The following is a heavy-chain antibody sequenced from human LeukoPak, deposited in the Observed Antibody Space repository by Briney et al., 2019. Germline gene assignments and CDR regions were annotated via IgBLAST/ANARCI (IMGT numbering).Heavy chain of an antibody. V-gene: IGHV3-7*01. D-gene: IGHD2-15*01. CDR1: GFTFRSYW. CDR2: IKGDGSEK. J-gene: IGHJ4*02. CDR3: VRDGWDASAGIVYYFDF. Sequence: GGSLRLSCEASGFTFRSYWMSWVRQAPGQGLEWVANIKGDGSEKYYADSVKGRFTVSRDNYKRSLYLKMKRLRADDTAVYFCVRDGWDASAGIVYYFDFWGQGTLVTVSS.